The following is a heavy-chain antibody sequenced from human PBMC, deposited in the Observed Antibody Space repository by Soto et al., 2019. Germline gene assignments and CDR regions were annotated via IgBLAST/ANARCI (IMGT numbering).Heavy chain of an antibody. CDR3: ARDGGREGYKYALDY. CDR1: GYTFTSDV. J-gene: IGHJ4*02. D-gene: IGHD3-16*01. V-gene: IGHV1-3*05. CDR2: IFPDSGNT. Sequence: QVQLVQSGAEEKNPGASMKVSCKASGYTFTSDVIHWVRQAPGQRLEWMGWIFPDSGNTKYSQRFQDRVTITRDISASTAYMELRTLTFEDTAVYFCARDGGREGYKYALDYWGQGTLLSVSS.